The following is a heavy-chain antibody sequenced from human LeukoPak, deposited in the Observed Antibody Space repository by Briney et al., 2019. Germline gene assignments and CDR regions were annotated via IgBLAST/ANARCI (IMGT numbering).Heavy chain of an antibody. CDR2: INHSEST. V-gene: IGHV4-34*01. CDR1: GGSFSGYY. Sequence: SETLSLTCAVYGGSFSGYYWTWIRQPPGKGLEWIGEINHSESTNYNPSLKSRVTISVDTSKNQFSLKLSSMTAADTAVYYCARAPDSYYYDSRCYRAGSDGFDTWGQGTRVTVSS. D-gene: IGHD3-22*01. J-gene: IGHJ3*02. CDR3: ARAPDSYYYDSRCYRAGSDGFDT.